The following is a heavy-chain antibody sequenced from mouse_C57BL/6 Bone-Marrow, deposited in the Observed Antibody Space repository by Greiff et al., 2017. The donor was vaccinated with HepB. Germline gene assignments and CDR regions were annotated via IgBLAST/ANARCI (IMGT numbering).Heavy chain of an antibody. J-gene: IGHJ3*01. Sequence: EVQLKESGPGLVKPSQSLSLTCSVTGYSITSGYYWNWIRQFPGNKLEWMGYISYDGSNNYNPSLKNRISITRDTSKNQFFLKLNSVTTEDTATYYCARGDYGSRTWFAYWGQGTLVTVSA. D-gene: IGHD1-1*01. CDR1: GYSITSGYY. CDR3: ARGDYGSRTWFAY. V-gene: IGHV3-6*01. CDR2: ISYDGSN.